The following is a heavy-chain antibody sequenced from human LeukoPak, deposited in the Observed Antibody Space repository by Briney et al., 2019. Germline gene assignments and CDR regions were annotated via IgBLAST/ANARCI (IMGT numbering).Heavy chain of an antibody. CDR1: GGSFSGYY. CDR2: INHSGST. Sequence: SETLSLTCAVYGGSFSGYYWSWIRQPPGKGLEWIGEINHSGSTNYNPSLKSRVTISVDTSKNQFSLKLSSVTAAVTAVYYCARGTRGGSGSYSYWGQGTLVTVSS. V-gene: IGHV4-34*01. CDR3: ARGTRGGSGSYSY. J-gene: IGHJ4*02. D-gene: IGHD3-10*01.